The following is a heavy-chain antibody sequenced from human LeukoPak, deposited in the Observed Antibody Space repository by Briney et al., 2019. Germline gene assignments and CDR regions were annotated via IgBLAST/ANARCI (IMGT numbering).Heavy chain of an antibody. CDR3: ARSGYLVVTAYDAFDI. CDR2: INPRGDYT. J-gene: IGHJ3*02. CDR1: GYTFTSYY. D-gene: IGHD2-21*02. V-gene: IGHV1-46*01. Sequence: ASVKVSCKPFGYTFTSYYIHWVRQAPGQGLEWMGIINPRGDYTTYAQNFQGRVTMTRDTSTSTIYMELSSLRSEDTAVYYRARSGYLVVTAYDAFDIWGQGTMVTASS.